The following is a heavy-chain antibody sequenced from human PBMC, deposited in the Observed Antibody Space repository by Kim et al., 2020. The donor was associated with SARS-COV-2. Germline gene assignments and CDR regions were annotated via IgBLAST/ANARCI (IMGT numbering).Heavy chain of an antibody. Sequence: ASVKVSCKASGYTFTSYGISWVRQAPGQGLEWMGWISAYNGNTNYAQKLQGRVTMTTDTSTSTAYMELRSLRSDDTAVYYCAREKEYCSSTSCYYPDYWGQGALVTVSS. D-gene: IGHD2-2*01. CDR2: ISAYNGNT. CDR1: GYTFTSYG. CDR3: AREKEYCSSTSCYYPDY. V-gene: IGHV1-18*01. J-gene: IGHJ4*02.